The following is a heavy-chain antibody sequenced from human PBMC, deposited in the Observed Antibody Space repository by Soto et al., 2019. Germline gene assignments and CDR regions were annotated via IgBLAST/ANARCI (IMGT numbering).Heavy chain of an antibody. J-gene: IGHJ6*02. V-gene: IGHV3-23*01. CDR3: AKDRWIQLWLGGMDV. CDR2: ISGSGGST. D-gene: IGHD5-18*01. CDR1: GFTFSSYA. Sequence: GSLRLSCAASGFTFSSYAMSWVRQAPGKGLEWVSAISGSGGSTYYADSVKGRFTISRDNSKNTLYLQMNSLRAEDTAVYYCAKDRWIQLWLGGMDVWGQGTTVTVSS.